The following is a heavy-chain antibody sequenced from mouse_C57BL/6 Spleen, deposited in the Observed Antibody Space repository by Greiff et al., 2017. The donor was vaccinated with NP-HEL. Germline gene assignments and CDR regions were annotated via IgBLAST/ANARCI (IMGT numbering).Heavy chain of an antibody. CDR3: TTYGSRYFDV. CDR2: IDPENGDT. V-gene: IGHV14-4*01. D-gene: IGHD1-1*01. Sequence: VQLQQSGAELVRPGASVKLSCTASGFNIKDDYMHWVKQRPEQGLEWIGWIDPENGDTEYASKFQGKATITADTSSNTAYLQLSSLTSEDTAVYYCTTYGSRYFDVWGTGTTVTVSS. CDR1: GFNIKDDY. J-gene: IGHJ1*03.